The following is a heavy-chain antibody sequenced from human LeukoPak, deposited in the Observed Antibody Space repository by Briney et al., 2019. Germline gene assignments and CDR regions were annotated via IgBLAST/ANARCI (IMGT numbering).Heavy chain of an antibody. V-gene: IGHV1-2*02. CDR2: INPNSGGT. CDR1: GYSFTDYY. J-gene: IGHJ5*02. CDR3: ARADRLHGGPYLIGP. D-gene: IGHD2-21*01. Sequence: EASVKVSCKTSGYSFTDYYMHWVRQAPGQGPEWMGWINPNSGGTSSAQKFQGRVTMTRDTSISTVYMEVSWLTSDDTAIYYCARADRLHGGPYLIGPWGQGTLVTVSS.